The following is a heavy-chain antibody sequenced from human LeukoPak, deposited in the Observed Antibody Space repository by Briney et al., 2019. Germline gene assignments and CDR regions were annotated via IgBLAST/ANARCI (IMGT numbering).Heavy chain of an antibody. J-gene: IGHJ6*03. CDR1: GGSISSGSYY. Sequence: PSQTLSLTCTVSGGSISSGSYYWSWIRQPPGKGLEWIGYIYYSGSTNYNPSLKSRVAISVDTSKNQFSLKLSSATAADTAVYYCARAAYYYMDVWGKGTTVTVSS. V-gene: IGHV4-61*01. CDR3: ARAAYYYMDV. CDR2: IYYSGST.